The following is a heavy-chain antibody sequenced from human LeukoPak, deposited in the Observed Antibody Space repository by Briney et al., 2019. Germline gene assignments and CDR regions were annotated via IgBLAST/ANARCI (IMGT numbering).Heavy chain of an antibody. V-gene: IGHV4-59*01. J-gene: IGHJ3*02. D-gene: IGHD2-2*01. Sequence: PSETLSLTCTVSGGSISSYYWSWIRQPPGKGLEWIGYIYYSGSTNYNPSLKSRVTISVDTSKNPFSLRLSSVTAADTAVYYCARDCSSTCSDAFDIWGQGTMVTVSS. CDR1: GGSISSYY. CDR2: IYYSGST. CDR3: ARDCSSTCSDAFDI.